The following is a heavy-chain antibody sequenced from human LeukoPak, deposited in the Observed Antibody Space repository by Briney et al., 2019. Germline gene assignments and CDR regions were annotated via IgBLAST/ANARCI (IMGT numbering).Heavy chain of an antibody. CDR2: IRYDGSNK. V-gene: IGHV3-30*02. D-gene: IGHD3-10*01. Sequence: PGASLRLSCTASESTLSNYGLHWVRQAPGKGLEWVAFIRYDGSNKYYADSVKGRFTISRDNSKNTLYLQMNSLRAEDTAVYYCAKGVRLTMVRVFDYWGQGTLVTVSS. CDR1: ESTLSNYG. J-gene: IGHJ4*02. CDR3: AKGVRLTMVRVFDY.